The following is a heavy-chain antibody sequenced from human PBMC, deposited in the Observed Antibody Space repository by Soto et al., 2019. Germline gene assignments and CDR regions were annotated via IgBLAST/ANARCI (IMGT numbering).Heavy chain of an antibody. V-gene: IGHV4-30-2*01. CDR3: ARGHYRYAMDV. J-gene: IGHJ6*02. Sequence: FLTCDVSGGSISTGVYSWNWIRQPPGKGLEWVGYINHSGSTYDNPSLKSRVTMSVNRSKNQFSLNLTSVTAADTAVYFCARGHYRYAMDVWGQGTTVTVSS. CDR2: INHSGST. CDR1: GGSISTGVYS.